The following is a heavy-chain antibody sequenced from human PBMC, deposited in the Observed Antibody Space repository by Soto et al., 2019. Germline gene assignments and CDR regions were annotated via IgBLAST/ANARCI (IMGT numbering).Heavy chain of an antibody. Sequence: QVQLVQSGAEVKKPGSSVKVSCKASGGTFSSYAISWVRQAPGQGLEWMGGIIPIFGTANYAQKFQGRVKITADESTSTADMELSSLRSEDSAVYYCARVGYYGSGSYYNRNYYYYGMDVWGQGTTVTVSS. CDR1: GGTFSSYA. D-gene: IGHD3-10*01. CDR2: IIPIFGTA. V-gene: IGHV1-69*01. CDR3: ARVGYYGSGSYYNRNYYYYGMDV. J-gene: IGHJ6*02.